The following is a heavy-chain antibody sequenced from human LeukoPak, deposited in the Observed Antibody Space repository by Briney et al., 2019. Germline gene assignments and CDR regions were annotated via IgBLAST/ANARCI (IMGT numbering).Heavy chain of an antibody. CDR3: ATDRKVGTGDPRFDY. D-gene: IGHD7-27*01. J-gene: IGHJ4*02. Sequence: GGSLRLSCAASGFPFINYWMNWVRQAPGKRPEWVGNINQGGSETNYVDSVKGRFSISRDNAKTSLYLQMNSLRDEDTAVYYCATDRKVGTGDPRFDYWGQGALVTVSS. V-gene: IGHV3-7*01. CDR2: INQGGSET. CDR1: GFPFINYW.